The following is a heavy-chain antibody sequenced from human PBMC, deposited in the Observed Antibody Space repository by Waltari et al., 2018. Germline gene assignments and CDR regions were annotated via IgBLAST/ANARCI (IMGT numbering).Heavy chain of an antibody. Sequence: QVQLVQSGAEVKKPGSSVKVSCKASGGTFSSYAISWVRQAPGQGLEWMGGIITSCGTANYAQKFQGRVTITADESTSTAYMELSSVTAADTAVYYCARQGIVATIPRYWGQGTLVTVSS. CDR3: ARQGIVATIPRY. V-gene: IGHV1-69*13. CDR2: IITSCGTA. D-gene: IGHD5-12*01. J-gene: IGHJ4*02. CDR1: GGTFSSYA.